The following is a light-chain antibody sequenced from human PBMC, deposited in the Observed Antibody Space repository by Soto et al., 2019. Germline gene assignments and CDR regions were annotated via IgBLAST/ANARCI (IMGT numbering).Light chain of an antibody. CDR1: QSVSGNY. V-gene: IGKV3-20*01. J-gene: IGKJ1*01. Sequence: EIVMTQSPGTLSLSPGEAATLSCRAIQSVSGNYLAWYQQQPGQAPRLVIYDASSRATGIPDRFSGSGSGTDFTLTISRMEPEDFAVYFCYQYDSSPWTFGQGTKVDIK. CDR3: YQYDSSPWT. CDR2: DAS.